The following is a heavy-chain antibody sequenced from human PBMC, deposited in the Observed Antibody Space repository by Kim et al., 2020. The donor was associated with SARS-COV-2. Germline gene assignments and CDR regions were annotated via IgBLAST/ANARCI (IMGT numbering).Heavy chain of an antibody. CDR1: GLTFSNYW. CDR3: ARGGRGSFDY. V-gene: IGHV3-74*01. D-gene: IGHD5-12*01. Sequence: GGSLRLSCAASGLTFSNYWLHWVRQAPGKGLVCVSRINGDGSSISYADSVGGRFTISRDNAKNTLYLQMNSLRADDTALYYCARGGRGSFDYWGQGTLVTVSP. J-gene: IGHJ4*02. CDR2: INGDGSSI.